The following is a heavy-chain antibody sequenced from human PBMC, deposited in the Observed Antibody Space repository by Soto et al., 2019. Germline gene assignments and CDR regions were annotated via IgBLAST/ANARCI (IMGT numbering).Heavy chain of an antibody. D-gene: IGHD3-10*01. J-gene: IGHJ6*02. Sequence: QVQLQESGPGLVRPSETLSLTCSVSGGSISNYYWSWIRQSPGKGLEWLGYIYNSESTNTNPSLQSRATLSMDPSKKQLSLKLSSVTAADTAVYYCARARITMLRDVFKYNMDVWGQGTTVTVS. CDR1: GGSISNYY. V-gene: IGHV4-59*01. CDR3: ARARITMLRDVFKYNMDV. CDR2: IYNSEST.